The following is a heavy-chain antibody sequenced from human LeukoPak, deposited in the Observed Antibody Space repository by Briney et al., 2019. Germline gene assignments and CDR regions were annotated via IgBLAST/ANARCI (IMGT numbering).Heavy chain of an antibody. CDR2: IWYDGSNK. V-gene: IGHV3-33*01. Sequence: GGSLRLSCAASGFTFSSYGMHWVRQAPAKGLEWVAVIWYDGSNKYYADSVKGRFTISRDNSKNTLYLQMNSLRAEDTAVYYCARDRGVTVTTDYFDYWGQGTLVTVSS. CDR3: ARDRGVTVTTDYFDY. CDR1: GFTFSSYG. J-gene: IGHJ4*02. D-gene: IGHD4-17*01.